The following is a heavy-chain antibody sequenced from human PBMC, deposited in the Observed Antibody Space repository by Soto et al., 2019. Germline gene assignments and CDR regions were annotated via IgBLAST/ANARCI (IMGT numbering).Heavy chain of an antibody. CDR1: GYSFTSYW. Sequence: PGESLKISCKGSGYSFTSYWIGWVRQMPGKGLEWMGIFYPGDSDTRYSPSFQGQVTISADKSISTAYLQWSSLKASDTAMYYCARGSPYCSSTSCYKHNWFDPWGQGTLVTVSS. D-gene: IGHD2-2*01. J-gene: IGHJ5*02. CDR3: ARGSPYCSSTSCYKHNWFDP. CDR2: FYPGDSDT. V-gene: IGHV5-51*01.